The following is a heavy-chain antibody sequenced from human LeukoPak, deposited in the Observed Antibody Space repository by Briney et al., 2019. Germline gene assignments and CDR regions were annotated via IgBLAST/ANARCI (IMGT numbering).Heavy chain of an antibody. CDR3: ANPYGSGSYYMSALDI. V-gene: IGHV3-23*01. CDR1: GFTFSSYA. J-gene: IGHJ3*02. CDR2: ISGRNTGT. Sequence: PGGSLRLSCAASGFTFSSYAMSWVRQAPGKGLEWVSTISGRNTGTYYADSVKGRFTISRDNSKNTLYLQMNSLRAEDTAVYYCANPYGSGSYYMSALDIRGLGTMVTVSS. D-gene: IGHD3-10*01.